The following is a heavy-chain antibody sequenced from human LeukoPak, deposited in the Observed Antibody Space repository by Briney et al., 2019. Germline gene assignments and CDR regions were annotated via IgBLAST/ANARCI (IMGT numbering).Heavy chain of an antibody. CDR1: GFTFDDYA. CDR3: AKDSGDSLDY. D-gene: IGHD2-21*02. V-gene: IGHV3-9*01. CDR2: ISWNSGSI. Sequence: PGGSLRLSCAASGFTFDDYAMHWVRQAPGKGPEWVSGISWNSGSIGYADSVKGRFTISRDNAKNSLYLQMNSLRAEDTALYYCAKDSGDSLDYWGQGTLVTVSS. J-gene: IGHJ4*02.